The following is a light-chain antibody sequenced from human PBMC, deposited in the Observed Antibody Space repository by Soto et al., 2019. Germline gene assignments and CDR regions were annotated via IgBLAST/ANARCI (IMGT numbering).Light chain of an antibody. CDR2: DAS. CDR3: QQRGNWPRT. J-gene: IGKJ1*01. CDR1: QSVSSY. Sequence: EIVLTQSPATLSLSPGERATLSCRASQSVSSYLAWYKQKPGQAPRLLIYDASKRATGIPARFSGSGSGTDFTLTISNLEPEDFAVYYCQQRGNWPRTFGQGTKVDIK. V-gene: IGKV3-11*01.